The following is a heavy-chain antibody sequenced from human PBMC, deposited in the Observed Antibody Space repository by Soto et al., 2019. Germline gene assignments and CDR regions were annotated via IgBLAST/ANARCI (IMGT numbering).Heavy chain of an antibody. Sequence: QVQLQESGPGLVKPSGTLSLTCAVSGGSISSSNWWSWVRQPPGKGLEWIGEIYHSGRTNYNPSPSSPAPISIDQFLSQFSPRLCSVAATDAAVDYHASRPVILAFLEDIVLGVAASHSASDNWCRWTMVTLSS. J-gene: IGHJ3*02. CDR3: ASRPVILAFLEDIVLGVAASHSASDN. D-gene: IGHD2-15*01. V-gene: IGHV4-4*02. CDR1: GGSISSSNW. CDR2: IYHSGRT.